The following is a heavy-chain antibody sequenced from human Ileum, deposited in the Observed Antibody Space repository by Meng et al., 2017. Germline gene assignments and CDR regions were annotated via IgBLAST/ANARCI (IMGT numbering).Heavy chain of an antibody. CDR2: ISDSGGTT. CDR3: ATSTYSTSWYYFDY. D-gene: IGHD2-2*01. Sequence: LSLTCAASGFTFSSYAMSWVRQAPGKGLEWVSAISDSGGTTYYADSVKGRFTISRDNSRNTLYLQMNSLRAEDTAVYYCATSTYSTSWYYFDYWGQGTLVTVSS. V-gene: IGHV3-23*01. J-gene: IGHJ4*02. CDR1: GFTFSSYA.